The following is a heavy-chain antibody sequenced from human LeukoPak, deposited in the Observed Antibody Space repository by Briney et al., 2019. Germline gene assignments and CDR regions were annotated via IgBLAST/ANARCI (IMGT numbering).Heavy chain of an antibody. CDR3: AKSLIASRTRDHFDY. D-gene: IGHD6-6*01. Sequence: GGSLRLSCAASGFTFSSYAMSWVRQAPGKGLEWVSVISGTGTGGCTYYADSVKGRFTISRDNSRNRLYLQMTSLRAEDTAVYHCAKSLIASRTRDHFDYWGQGTLVTVSS. J-gene: IGHJ4*02. V-gene: IGHV3-23*01. CDR2: ISGTGTGGCT. CDR1: GFTFSSYA.